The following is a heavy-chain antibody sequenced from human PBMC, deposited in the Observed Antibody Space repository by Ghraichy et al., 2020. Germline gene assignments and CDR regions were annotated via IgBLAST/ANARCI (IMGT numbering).Heavy chain of an antibody. D-gene: IGHD3-3*01. CDR1: GGSFSGYY. J-gene: IGHJ5*02. Sequence: SETLSLTCAVYGGSFSGYYWSWIRQPPGKGLEWIGEINHSGSTNYNPSLKSRVTISVDTSKNQFSLKLSSVTAADTAVYYCARGAGITIFGVVAQRRPFDPWGQGTLVTVSS. V-gene: IGHV4-34*01. CDR2: INHSGST. CDR3: ARGAGITIFGVVAQRRPFDP.